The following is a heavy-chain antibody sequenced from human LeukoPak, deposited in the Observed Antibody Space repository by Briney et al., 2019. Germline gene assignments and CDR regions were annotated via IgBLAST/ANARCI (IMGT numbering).Heavy chain of an antibody. D-gene: IGHD4-17*01. CDR2: IYYTGPT. Sequence: SETLSVTCTVSGDSISSGGYYWSWIRQPPGKGLEWLGYIYYTGPTYYNPSLRGRLAISVDTSRNQFSLKLSSVTAADTAVYYCARDSGGYGDYDYWGQGNLVTVSS. V-gene: IGHV4-31*03. CDR1: GDSISSGGYY. J-gene: IGHJ4*02. CDR3: ARDSGGYGDYDY.